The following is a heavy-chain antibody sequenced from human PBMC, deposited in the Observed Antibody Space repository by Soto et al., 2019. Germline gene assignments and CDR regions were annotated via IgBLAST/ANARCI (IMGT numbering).Heavy chain of an antibody. V-gene: IGHV4-59*08. D-gene: IGHD2-15*01. CDR1: GGTIISYY. Sequence: SETLSLTCTVSGGTIISYYWSWIRQPPGKGLEWIGYIYYSGSTNYNPSLKSRVTISVDTSKNQFSLKLSSVTAADTAVYYCARLCSGGSCYSKLNYYYYYMDVWGKGTTVTVSS. J-gene: IGHJ6*03. CDR2: IYYSGST. CDR3: ARLCSGGSCYSKLNYYYYYMDV.